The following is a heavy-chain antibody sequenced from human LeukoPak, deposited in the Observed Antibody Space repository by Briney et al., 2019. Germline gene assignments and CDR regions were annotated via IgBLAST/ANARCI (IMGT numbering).Heavy chain of an antibody. CDR2: ISTYNGNT. V-gene: IGHV1-18*01. J-gene: IGHJ4*02. D-gene: IGHD2-2*01. CDR1: GYTFTSYG. Sequence: ASVKVSCKASGYTFTSYGISWVRQAPGQGLEWMGWISTYNGNTNYAHKLQGRVTMTTDTSTTTAYVELRSLRSDDTAMYYCARGCSSTACYGLMDYWGQGTLVTVSS. CDR3: ARGCSSTACYGLMDY.